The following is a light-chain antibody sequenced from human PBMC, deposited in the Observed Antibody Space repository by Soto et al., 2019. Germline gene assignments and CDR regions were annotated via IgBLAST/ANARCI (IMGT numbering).Light chain of an antibody. J-gene: IGKJ5*01. CDR1: QSVLYSSNNKHY. CDR2: WAS. Sequence: IVMTQSPDSLAVSLGERATINCKSSQSVLYSSNNKHYLAWYQQKPGQPPKLLIYWASTRESGVPDRFSGSGSGTDSALTSSSLQAEDVAVYYCQQYHSTPSITFGHGKRLEIK. V-gene: IGKV4-1*01. CDR3: QQYHSTPSIT.